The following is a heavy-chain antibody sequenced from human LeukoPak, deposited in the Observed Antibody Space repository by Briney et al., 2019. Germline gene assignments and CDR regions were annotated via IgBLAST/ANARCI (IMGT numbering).Heavy chain of an antibody. CDR1: GFTFSIYA. Sequence: PGGSLRLSCAASGFTFSIYAMHWVRQAPGRGLEWVAVISYDGNSKYYGDSVKGRFTISRDNSKNTLYLQMSSLRAEDTALYYCARERIAAVGTGWFDPWGQGTLVTVSS. CDR2: ISYDGNSK. CDR3: ARERIAAVGTGWFDP. D-gene: IGHD6-13*01. J-gene: IGHJ5*02. V-gene: IGHV3-30-3*01.